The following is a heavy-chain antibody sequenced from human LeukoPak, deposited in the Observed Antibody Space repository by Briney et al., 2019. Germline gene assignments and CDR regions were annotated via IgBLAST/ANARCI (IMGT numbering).Heavy chain of an antibody. CDR2: ISTYNGNT. J-gene: IGHJ4*02. V-gene: IGHV1-18*01. CDR1: GYTFTTYG. CDR3: ARGRDWNYAFEY. D-gene: IGHD1-7*01. Sequence: GASVKVSCKASGYTFTTYGISWVRQAPGQGLEWMGWISTYNGNTKYTQKFQGRVTMTTGTSSSTAYMELRSLRSDDTAVYYCARGRDWNYAFEYWGQGTLVTVSS.